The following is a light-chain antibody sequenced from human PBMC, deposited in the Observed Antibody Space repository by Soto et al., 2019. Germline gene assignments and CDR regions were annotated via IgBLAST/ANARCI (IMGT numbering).Light chain of an antibody. V-gene: IGLV1-40*01. Sequence: QSVLTQPPSVSGAPGQTVTISCTGSSSNIGAGYDVHWYQQLPGTAPKLLIYGNSNRPSGVPDRLSGSKSGTSASLAITGLQVEDEADYYCQSYDSSLSAAVFGGGTKLTVL. CDR2: GNS. CDR3: QSYDSSLSAAV. J-gene: IGLJ2*01. CDR1: SSNIGAGYD.